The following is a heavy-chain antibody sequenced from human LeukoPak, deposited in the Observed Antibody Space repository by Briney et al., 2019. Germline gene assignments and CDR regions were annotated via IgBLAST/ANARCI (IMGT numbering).Heavy chain of an antibody. CDR3: ARDDYYDSSGYYPPAH. V-gene: IGHV3-33*01. CDR1: GFTFSSYG. Sequence: GGSLRLSCAASGFTFSSYGVHWVRQAPGKGLEWVAVIWYDGSNKYYADSVKGRFTISRDNSKNTLYLQMNSLRAEATAVYYCARDDYYDSSGYYPPAHWGQGTLVTVSS. J-gene: IGHJ4*02. CDR2: IWYDGSNK. D-gene: IGHD3-22*01.